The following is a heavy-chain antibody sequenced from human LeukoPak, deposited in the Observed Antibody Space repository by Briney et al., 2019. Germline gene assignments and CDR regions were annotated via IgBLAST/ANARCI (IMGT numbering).Heavy chain of an antibody. Sequence: GGSLRLSCAASGFTFSSYSMNWVRQAPGKGLEWVSSISSSSSYIYYADSVKGRLTISRDNAKNSLYLQMNSLRAEDTAVYYCARVGGIVATIVDYWGQGTLVTVSS. CDR2: ISSSSSYI. D-gene: IGHD5-12*01. CDR1: GFTFSSYS. CDR3: ARVGGIVATIVDY. V-gene: IGHV3-21*01. J-gene: IGHJ4*02.